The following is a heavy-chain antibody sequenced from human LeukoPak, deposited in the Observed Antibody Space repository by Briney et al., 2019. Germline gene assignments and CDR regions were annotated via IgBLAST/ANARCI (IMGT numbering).Heavy chain of an antibody. CDR3: AMERDMEPFDY. V-gene: IGHV3-21*01. J-gene: IGHJ4*02. Sequence: GGALRLSCAASGFTFNSYSMNWVRQAPGKGLEWVSSISSSSSYIYYADSVKGRFTISRDNTKNSLYLQMNSLRAEDTAVYYCAMERDMEPFDYWGQGTLVTVSS. CDR1: GFTFNSYS. CDR2: ISSSSSYI. D-gene: IGHD1-1*01.